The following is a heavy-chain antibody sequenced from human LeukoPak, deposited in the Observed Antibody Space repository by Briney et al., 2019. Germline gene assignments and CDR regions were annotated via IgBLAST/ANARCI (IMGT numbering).Heavy chain of an antibody. V-gene: IGHV3-23*01. D-gene: IGHD1-26*01. J-gene: IGHJ4*02. Sequence: GGTLRLSCAASGFTFSSYGMSWVRQAPGKGLEWVSAISGSGGSTYYADSVKGRFTISRDNSKNTLYLQMNSLRAEDTAVYYCARDREWELTFDYWGQGTLVTVSS. CDR2: ISGSGGST. CDR1: GFTFSSYG. CDR3: ARDREWELTFDY.